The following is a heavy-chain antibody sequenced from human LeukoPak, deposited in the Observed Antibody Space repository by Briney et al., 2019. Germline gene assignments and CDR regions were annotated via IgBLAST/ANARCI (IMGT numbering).Heavy chain of an antibody. Sequence: SETLSLTCSVSGGPISDYYWGWIRQPAGKGLEYLGYIYSSGSTNSNPSLKSRLTLSVDTAKNQFSLNLRSVTAADTAIYYCARLARGRAWYFFDFWGQGTLVTVSS. J-gene: IGHJ4*02. D-gene: IGHD5-24*01. CDR3: ARLARGRAWYFFDF. CDR1: GGPISDYY. V-gene: IGHV4-4*09. CDR2: IYSSGST.